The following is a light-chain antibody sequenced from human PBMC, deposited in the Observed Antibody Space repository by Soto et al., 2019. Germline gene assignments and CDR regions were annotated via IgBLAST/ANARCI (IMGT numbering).Light chain of an antibody. CDR3: QQYDRSPGT. V-gene: IGKV3-20*01. CDR1: QSVRSNY. Sequence: VLTQSPGTLSLSPGERATLSCRASQSVRSNYLAWYQQKPGQAPRLLIYGASTRATGIPDRFSGSGSGTDFTLTINRLEPEDSAVYYCQQYDRSPGTFGQGTKVDI. CDR2: GAS. J-gene: IGKJ1*01.